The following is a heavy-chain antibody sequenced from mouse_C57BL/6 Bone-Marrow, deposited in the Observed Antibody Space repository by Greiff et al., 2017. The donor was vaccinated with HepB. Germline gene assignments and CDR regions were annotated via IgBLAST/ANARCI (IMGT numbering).Heavy chain of an antibody. CDR2: ISDGGSYT. Sequence: EVQLVESGGGLVKPGGSLKLSCAASGFTFSSYAMSWVRQTPEKRLEWVATISDGGSYTYYPDNVKGRFTISRDNAKNNLYLQMSHLKSEDTAMYYCARGSYYDYGFAYWGQGTLVTVSA. J-gene: IGHJ3*01. D-gene: IGHD2-4*01. CDR1: GFTFSSYA. V-gene: IGHV5-4*01. CDR3: ARGSYYDYGFAY.